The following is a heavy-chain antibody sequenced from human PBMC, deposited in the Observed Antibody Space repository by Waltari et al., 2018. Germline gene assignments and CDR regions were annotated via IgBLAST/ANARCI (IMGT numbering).Heavy chain of an antibody. V-gene: IGHV4-4*07. D-gene: IGHD3-3*01. CDR1: GGSISSYY. CDR3: ARDRIRFLEWSPGVYYFDY. J-gene: IGHJ4*02. Sequence: QVQLQESGPGLVKPSETLSLTCTVSGGSISSYYWSWIRQPAGQGLEWIGRIYTSGSTNYNPSLKSRVTMSVDTSKNQFSLKLSSVTAADTAVYYCARDRIRFLEWSPGVYYFDYWGQGTLVTVSS. CDR2: IYTSGST.